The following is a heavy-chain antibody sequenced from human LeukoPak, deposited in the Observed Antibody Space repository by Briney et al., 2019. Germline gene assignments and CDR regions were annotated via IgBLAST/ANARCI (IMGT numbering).Heavy chain of an antibody. CDR3: LRFGSASYYNNFDD. D-gene: IGHD3-10*01. Sequence: SETLSLTCTVSGGSISSSIYYWGWIRQPPGKGLEWIGSIHYSGSTYYKPTLRSRVTISVDTSKNQFSLKLSSVTAADTSVHYCLRFGSASYYNNFDDWGQGTLVTVSS. CDR1: GGSISSSIYY. V-gene: IGHV4-39*01. J-gene: IGHJ4*02. CDR2: IHYSGST.